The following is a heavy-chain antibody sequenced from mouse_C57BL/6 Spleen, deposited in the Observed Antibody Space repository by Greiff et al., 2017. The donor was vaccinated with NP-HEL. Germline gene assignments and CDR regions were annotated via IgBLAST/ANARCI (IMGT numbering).Heavy chain of an antibody. CDR2: ISSGSSTI. CDR1: GFTFSDYG. J-gene: IGHJ4*01. D-gene: IGHD1-1*01. Sequence: EVQLVESGGGLVKPGGSLKLSCAASGFTFSDYGMHWVRQAPEKGLEWVAYISSGSSTIYYADTVKGRFTISRDNAKNTLFLQMTSLRSEDTAMYYCARRTAVAGDYAMDYWGQGTSVTVSS. CDR3: ARRTAVAGDYAMDY. V-gene: IGHV5-17*01.